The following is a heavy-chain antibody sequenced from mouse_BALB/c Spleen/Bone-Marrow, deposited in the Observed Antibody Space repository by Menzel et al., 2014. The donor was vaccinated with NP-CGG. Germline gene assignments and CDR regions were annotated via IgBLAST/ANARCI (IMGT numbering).Heavy chain of an antibody. CDR1: GFDFSRYW. V-gene: IGHV4-1*02. Sequence: EVQLQQSGGGLVQPGGSLKLSCAASGFDFSRYWMSWVRQAPGKGLEWIGEINPDSNTINYTPSLKDKFIISRDNAKNTLYLQMSKVRSEDTALYYCARLGYYGSFAYWGQGTLVTVPA. D-gene: IGHD1-2*01. J-gene: IGHJ3*01. CDR2: INPDSNTI. CDR3: ARLGYYGSFAY.